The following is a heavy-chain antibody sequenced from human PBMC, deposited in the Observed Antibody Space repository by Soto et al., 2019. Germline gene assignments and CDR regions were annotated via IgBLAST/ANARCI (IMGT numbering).Heavy chain of an antibody. CDR2: INHSGST. V-gene: IGHV4-34*01. Sequence: SETLSLTCAVYGGSFSGYYWSWIRQPPGKGLEWIGEINHSGSTNYNPSLKSRVTISVDTSKNQFSLKLSSVTAADTAVYYCARGDYSNYYYGMDVWGQGTTVTVSS. D-gene: IGHD4-4*01. CDR3: ARGDYSNYYYGMDV. J-gene: IGHJ6*02. CDR1: GGSFSGYY.